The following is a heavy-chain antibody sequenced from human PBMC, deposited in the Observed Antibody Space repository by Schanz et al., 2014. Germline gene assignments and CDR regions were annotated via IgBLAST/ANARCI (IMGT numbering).Heavy chain of an antibody. Sequence: DVQLLESGGGLVQPGGSLRLSCAASGFTFSSYAMSWVRQAPGKGLVWVSAISGGGGTTYYADSVKGRFTISRDNSKNTLYLQMNSLRAEDTAVYYCAKGRFGELSAFDIWGQGTMVTDSS. CDR2: ISGGGGTT. J-gene: IGHJ3*02. D-gene: IGHD3-10*01. V-gene: IGHV3-23*01. CDR3: AKGRFGELSAFDI. CDR1: GFTFSSYA.